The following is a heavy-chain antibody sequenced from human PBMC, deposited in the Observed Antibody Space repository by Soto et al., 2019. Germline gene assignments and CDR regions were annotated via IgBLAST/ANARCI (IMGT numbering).Heavy chain of an antibody. CDR1: GFTFSSYS. V-gene: IGHV3-48*01. CDR2: ISSSSSTI. CDR3: ARDKSYYDFWSGGDYFDY. Sequence: EVQLVESGGGLVQPGGSLRLSCAASGFTFSSYSMNWVRQAPGKGLEWVSYISSSSSTIYYADSVKGRFTISRDNAKNSLYLQMNSLRAEDTAVYYCARDKSYYDFWSGGDYFDYWGQGTLVTVSS. D-gene: IGHD3-3*01. J-gene: IGHJ4*02.